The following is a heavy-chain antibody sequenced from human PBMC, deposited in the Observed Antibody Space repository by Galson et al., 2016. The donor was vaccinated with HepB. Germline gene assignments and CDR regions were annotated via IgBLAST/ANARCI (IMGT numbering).Heavy chain of an antibody. J-gene: IGHJ4*02. CDR2: ISYGGGTT. CDR1: GFTFSDYY. Sequence: SLRLPCAASGFTFSDYYMTWIRQAPGKGLEWVSYISYGGGTTYYADPAKGRFTISRDNANNSLYLQMNSRRAEDTAVYYCARSDYADGNGYCFDWWGQGTLVAVSS. CDR3: ARSDYADGNGYCFDW. D-gene: IGHD3-22*01. V-gene: IGHV3-11*01.